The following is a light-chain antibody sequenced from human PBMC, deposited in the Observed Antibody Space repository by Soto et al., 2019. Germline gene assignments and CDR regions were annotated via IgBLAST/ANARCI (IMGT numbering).Light chain of an antibody. CDR3: QQYNNWPPIT. V-gene: IGKV3-15*01. CDR2: GAS. Sequence: EIEMTQSPATLSVSPGERATLSCRVWESVSCNVAWYQQKPGQAPRLLIYGASTRATSIPARFSGSGSGTEFTLTITSLHSEDFAVYYCQQYNNWPPITLGQGTLLDIK. CDR1: ESVSCN. J-gene: IGKJ5*01.